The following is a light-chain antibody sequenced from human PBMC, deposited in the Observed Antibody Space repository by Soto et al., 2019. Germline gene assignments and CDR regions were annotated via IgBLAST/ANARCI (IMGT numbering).Light chain of an antibody. CDR1: QTINNW. CDR3: QHYNSYPWT. V-gene: IGKV1-5*01. Sequence: DIQMTQSPSTLSASIGDRVTITCRASQTINNWLAWYQQKPGKAPNLLIYHASNLETGVPSRFSGSAFGTEFTLTISSLQPDDCATYYCQHYNSYPWTFGQGTKVEIK. CDR2: HAS. J-gene: IGKJ1*01.